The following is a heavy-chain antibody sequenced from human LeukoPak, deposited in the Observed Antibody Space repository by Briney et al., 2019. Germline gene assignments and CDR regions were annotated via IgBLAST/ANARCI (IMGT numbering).Heavy chain of an antibody. Sequence: PGGSLRLSCAASGFTFSSYGMHWVRQAPGKGLEWVAVISYGGSNKYYADSVKGRFTISRDNSKNTLYLQMNSLRAEDTAVYYCAKVRGPHSSGYYAFDYWGQGTLVTVSS. CDR3: AKVRGPHSSGYYAFDY. CDR1: GFTFSSYG. CDR2: ISYGGSNK. V-gene: IGHV3-30*18. J-gene: IGHJ4*02. D-gene: IGHD3-22*01.